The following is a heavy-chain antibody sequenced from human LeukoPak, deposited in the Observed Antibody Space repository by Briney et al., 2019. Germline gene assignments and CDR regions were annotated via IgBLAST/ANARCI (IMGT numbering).Heavy chain of an antibody. CDR2: VSRNSDTI. V-gene: IGHV3-48*01. CDR3: ARVGRPLTQDNWFDH. Sequence: GGSLRLSCAASGFTFSSYAMSWVRQAPGKVLEWVSYVSRNSDTISYADSVKGRFTISRDNAKNSLYLQMNSLRAEDTALYYCARVGRPLTQDNWFDHWGQGTLVTVSS. J-gene: IGHJ5*02. CDR1: GFTFSSYA. D-gene: IGHD2-15*01.